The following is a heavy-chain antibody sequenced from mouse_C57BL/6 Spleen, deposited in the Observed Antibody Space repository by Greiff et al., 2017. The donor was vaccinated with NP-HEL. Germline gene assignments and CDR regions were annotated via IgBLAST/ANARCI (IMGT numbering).Heavy chain of an antibody. J-gene: IGHJ1*03. V-gene: IGHV1-5*01. D-gene: IGHD1-1*01. CDR2: IYPGNSDT. CDR1: GYTFTSYW. CDR3: TREAYGSSYVDWYFDV. Sequence: VQLKQSGTVLARPGASVKMSCKTSGYTFTSYWMHWVKQRPGQGLEWIGAIYPGNSDTSYNQKFKGKAKLTAVTSASTAYMELSSLTNEDSAVYYCTREAYGSSYVDWYFDVWGTGTTVTVSS.